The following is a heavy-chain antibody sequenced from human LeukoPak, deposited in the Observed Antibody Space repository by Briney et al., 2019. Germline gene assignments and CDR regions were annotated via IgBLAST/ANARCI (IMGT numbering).Heavy chain of an antibody. V-gene: IGHV3-11*01. J-gene: IGHJ3*02. D-gene: IGHD6-13*01. CDR3: ARDAYSSSWYGRGGAFDI. CDR2: ISSSGSTI. CDR1: GFTFSDYY. Sequence: GGSLRLSCAASGFTFSDYYMSWIRQAPGKGLEWVSYISSSGSTIYYADSVKGRFTISRDNAKNSLYLQVNSLRAEDTAVYYCARDAYSSSWYGRGGAFDIWGQGTMVTVSS.